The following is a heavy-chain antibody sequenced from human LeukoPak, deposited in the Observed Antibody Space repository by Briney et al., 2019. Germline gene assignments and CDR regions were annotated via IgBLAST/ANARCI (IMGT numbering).Heavy chain of an antibody. Sequence: GGSLRLSCAASGFTFSNYSMNWVRQAPGKGLEWVSVIYSGGSTYYADSVKGRFTISRDNSKNTLYLQMNSLRAEDTAVYYCARVVYDFWSGYYFDYWGQGTLVTVSS. J-gene: IGHJ4*02. CDR1: GFTFSNYS. D-gene: IGHD3-3*01. CDR2: IYSGGST. CDR3: ARVVYDFWSGYYFDY. V-gene: IGHV3-53*01.